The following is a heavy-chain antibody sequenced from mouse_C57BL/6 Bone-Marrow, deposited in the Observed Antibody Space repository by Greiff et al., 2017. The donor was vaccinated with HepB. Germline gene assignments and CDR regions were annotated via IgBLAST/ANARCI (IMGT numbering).Heavy chain of an antibody. CDR3: AREITTKYFDV. V-gene: IGHV5-16*01. Sequence: EVQLQESEGGLVQPGSSMKLSCTASGFTFSDYYMAWVRQVPEKGLEWVANINYDGSSTYYLDSLKSRFIISRDNAKNILYLQMSSLKSEDTATYYCAREITTKYFDVWGTGTTVTVSS. J-gene: IGHJ1*03. CDR1: GFTFSDYY. CDR2: INYDGSST. D-gene: IGHD2-4*01.